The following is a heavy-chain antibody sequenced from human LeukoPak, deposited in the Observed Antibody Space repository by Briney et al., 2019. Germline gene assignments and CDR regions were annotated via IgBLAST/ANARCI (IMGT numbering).Heavy chain of an antibody. CDR3: AREPGMEYDSSGPYDAFDI. CDR2: IYYSGST. D-gene: IGHD3-22*01. CDR1: GGSISSGDYY. Sequence: ASQTLSLTCTVSGGSISSGDYYWSWIRQPPGKGLEWIGYIYYSGSTYYNPSLKSRVTISVDTSKNQFSLKLSSVTAADTAVYYCAREPGMEYDSSGPYDAFDIWGQGTMVTVSS. V-gene: IGHV4-30-4*01. J-gene: IGHJ3*02.